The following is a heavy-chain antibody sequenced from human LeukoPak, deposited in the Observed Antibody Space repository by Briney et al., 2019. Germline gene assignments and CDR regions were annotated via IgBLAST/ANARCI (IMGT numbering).Heavy chain of an antibody. J-gene: IGHJ4*02. V-gene: IGHV3-53*01. CDR2: IYSGGST. CDR1: GFTVSSNY. CDR3: TTAWVSSSQGSDY. Sequence: GGSLRLSCAASGFTVSSNYMSWVRQAPGKGLEWVSVIYSGGSTYYADSVKGRFTISRDNSKNTLYLQMNSLKTEDTAVYYCTTAWVSSSQGSDYWGQGTLVTVSS. D-gene: IGHD6-6*01.